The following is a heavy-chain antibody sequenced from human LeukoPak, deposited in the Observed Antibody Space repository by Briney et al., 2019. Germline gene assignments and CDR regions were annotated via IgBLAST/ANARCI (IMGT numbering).Heavy chain of an antibody. D-gene: IGHD4-17*01. CDR3: ARDNYGDQD. V-gene: IGHV4-38-2*02. Sequence: SETLSLTCAVSGYSISSGYYWGWIRQPPGKGLEWIGSIYHSGSTYYNPSLKSRVTISVDTSKNQFSLKLSSVTAADTAVYYCARDNYGDQDWGQGTLVTVSS. CDR2: IYHSGST. CDR1: GYSISSGYY. J-gene: IGHJ4*02.